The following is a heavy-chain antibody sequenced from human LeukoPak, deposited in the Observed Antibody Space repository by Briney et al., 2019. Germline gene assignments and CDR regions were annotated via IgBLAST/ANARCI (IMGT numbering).Heavy chain of an antibody. CDR1: GGSISSYY. D-gene: IGHD2-2*01. Sequence: PSETLSLTCTVSGGSISSYYWSWIRQPPGKGLEWIGYVYYSGISNYNPSLKSRVTISVDTSKNQFSLKLNSVTAAGTAVYYCARDLGFCSSTSCYPWFDPWGQGTLVIVSS. CDR3: ARDLGFCSSTSCYPWFDP. J-gene: IGHJ5*02. V-gene: IGHV4-59*01. CDR2: VYYSGIS.